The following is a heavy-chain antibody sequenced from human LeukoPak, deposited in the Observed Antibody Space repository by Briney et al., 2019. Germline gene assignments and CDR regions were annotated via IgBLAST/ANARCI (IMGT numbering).Heavy chain of an antibody. Sequence: GASVKVSCKASGYTFTSYYMHWVRRAPGQGLEWMGIINPSGGSTSYAQKFQGRVTMTRDTSTSTVYMELSSLRSEDTAVYYCARDRPRDCSSTSCYDDFDYWGQGTLVTVSS. CDR2: INPSGGST. CDR1: GYTFTSYY. CDR3: ARDRPRDCSSTSCYDDFDY. V-gene: IGHV1-46*03. J-gene: IGHJ4*02. D-gene: IGHD2-2*01.